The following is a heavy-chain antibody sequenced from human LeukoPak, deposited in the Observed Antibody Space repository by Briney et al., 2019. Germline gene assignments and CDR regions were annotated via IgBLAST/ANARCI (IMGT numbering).Heavy chain of an antibody. V-gene: IGHV3-23*01. J-gene: IGHJ6*02. D-gene: IGHD5-12*01. Sequence: GGSLRLSCAASGFTFPNYAMSWVRQAPGKGLEWVSGISGSGGSTYSADSVKGRFTISRDNSKNTLYLQMNSLRAEDTAVYYCAKGVGYGGYPYYYYYGIDVWGQGTTVTVSS. CDR3: AKGVGYGGYPYYYYYGIDV. CDR1: GFTFPNYA. CDR2: ISGSGGST.